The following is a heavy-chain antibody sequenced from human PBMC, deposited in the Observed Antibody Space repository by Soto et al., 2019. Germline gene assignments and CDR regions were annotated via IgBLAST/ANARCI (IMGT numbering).Heavy chain of an antibody. CDR1: GGTFSSYA. CDR3: ASLKEMATGALAND. V-gene: IGHV1-69*13. Sequence: SVKVSFKASGGTFSSYAISWVRQAPGQGLEWMGGIIPIFGTANYAQKFQGRVTITADESTSTAYMELSSLRSEDTAVYYCASLKEMATGALANDWRQGTLVTVSS. D-gene: IGHD5-12*01. J-gene: IGHJ4*02. CDR2: IIPIFGTA.